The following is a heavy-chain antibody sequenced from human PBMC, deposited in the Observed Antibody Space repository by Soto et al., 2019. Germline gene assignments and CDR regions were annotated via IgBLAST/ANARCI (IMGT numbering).Heavy chain of an antibody. D-gene: IGHD3-10*01. CDR1: GFTFSSYG. CDR2: IWYDGSNK. CDR3: AREVLVRGIKYHGMDV. V-gene: IGHV3-33*01. Sequence: QVQLVESGGGVVQPGRSLSLSCAASGFTFSSYGIHWVRQAPGKGLEWVAVIWYDGSNKYYADSVKGRFTISRDNSKNMLHLQMNSLRAEDTAVYYCAREVLVRGIKYHGMDVWGQGTTVTVSS. J-gene: IGHJ6*02.